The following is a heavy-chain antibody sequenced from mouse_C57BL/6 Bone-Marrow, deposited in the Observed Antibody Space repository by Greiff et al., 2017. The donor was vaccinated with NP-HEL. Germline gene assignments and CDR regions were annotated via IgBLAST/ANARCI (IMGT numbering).Heavy chain of an antibody. CDR2: ISSGSSTI. CDR3: ARLRGYFDY. CDR1: GFTSSDYG. Sequence: EVKVVESGGGLVKPGGSLKLSCAASGFTSSDYGMHWVRQAPEKGLEWVAYISSGSSTIYYADTVKGRFTISRDNAKNTLFLQMTSLRSEDTAMYYCARLRGYFDYWGQGTTLTVSS. J-gene: IGHJ2*01. V-gene: IGHV5-17*01.